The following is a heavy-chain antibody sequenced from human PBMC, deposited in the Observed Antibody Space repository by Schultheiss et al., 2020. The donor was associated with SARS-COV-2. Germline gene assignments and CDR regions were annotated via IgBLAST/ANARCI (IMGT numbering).Heavy chain of an antibody. D-gene: IGHD3-10*01. CDR2: IVVGSGNT. J-gene: IGHJ4*02. Sequence: SVKVSCKASGFTFTSSAVQWVRQARGQRLEWIGWIVVGSGNTNYAQKFQERVTMTRDTSMSTVYMELSSLHSEDTAIYYCASGGYYYRSGSYSNFDYWGQGTLVTVSS. CDR1: GFTFTSSA. CDR3: ASGGYYYRSGSYSNFDY. V-gene: IGHV1-58*01.